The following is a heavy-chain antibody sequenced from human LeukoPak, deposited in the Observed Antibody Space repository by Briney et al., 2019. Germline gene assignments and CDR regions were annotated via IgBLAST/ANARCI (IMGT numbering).Heavy chain of an antibody. J-gene: IGHJ4*02. V-gene: IGHV4-34*01. CDR3: ARGGGSLDY. CDR1: GGSFSGYY. CDR2: INHSGST. Sequence: SETLSLTCAVYGGSFSGYYWSWIRQPPGKGLEWIGEINHSGSTNYNPSLKGRVTISVDTSKNQFSLRLSSVTAADTAVYYCARGGGSLDYWGQGTLVTVSS. D-gene: IGHD3-10*01.